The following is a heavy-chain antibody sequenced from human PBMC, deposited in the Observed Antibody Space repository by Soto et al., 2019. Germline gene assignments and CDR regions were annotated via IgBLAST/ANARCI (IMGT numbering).Heavy chain of an antibody. CDR3: AKDGYTSGSADF. CDR2: ISSDGSNK. D-gene: IGHD5-18*01. V-gene: IGHV3-30*18. CDR1: GFTFSNYG. Sequence: QVQLVESGGGVVQPGRSLRLSCAASGFTFSNYGMHWVRQAPGNGLEWVALISSDGSNKYYADSVKGRFNISRENSKNTPYLQMNSLSSEDTAVYYCAKDGYTSGSADFWGQGTLVTVSS. J-gene: IGHJ4*02.